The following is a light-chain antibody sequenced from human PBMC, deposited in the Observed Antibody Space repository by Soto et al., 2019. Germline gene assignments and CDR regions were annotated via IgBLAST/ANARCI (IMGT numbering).Light chain of an antibody. J-gene: IGLJ3*02. CDR3: CSFTGSHSVV. CDR1: NSDVGDYDF. V-gene: IGLV2-11*01. CDR2: DVS. Sequence: QSALTQPRSVSGSPGQPVTISCTGTNSDVGDYDFVSWYQHHPGKAPKLMIYDVSARPSGVPDRFSGSKSGNTASLTISGLQAEDEADYWCCSFTGSHSVVFGGGTKVTVL.